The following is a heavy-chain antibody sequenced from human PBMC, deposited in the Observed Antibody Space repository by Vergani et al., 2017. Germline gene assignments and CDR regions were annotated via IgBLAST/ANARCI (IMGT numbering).Heavy chain of an antibody. J-gene: IGHJ4*02. Sequence: QVQLVQSGAEVKKPGSSVKVSCKASGGTFSSYAISWVRQAPGQGLEWMGGIIPILGIANYAQKFQGRVTITADKSTSTAYMELRSLRSDDTAVYYWARDGDYGDADFDYWGQGTLVTVSS. V-gene: IGHV1-69*09. D-gene: IGHD4-17*01. CDR1: GGTFSSYA. CDR2: IIPILGIA. CDR3: ARDGDYGDADFDY.